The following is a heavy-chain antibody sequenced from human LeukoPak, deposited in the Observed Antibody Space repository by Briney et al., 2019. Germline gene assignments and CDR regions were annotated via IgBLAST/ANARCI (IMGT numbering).Heavy chain of an antibody. D-gene: IGHD3-16*01. CDR1: GFAFSTYS. J-gene: IGHJ3*02. CDR2: VGRTK. Sequence: PGGSLRLSCAASGFAFSTYSMNWVRQAPGEGLEWVSYVGRTKWYADSVKGRFTISRDNVKNSLDLQMNSLRVEDTAVYYCARDRDYAFDIWGQGTMVTVSS. V-gene: IGHV3-48*01. CDR3: ARDRDYAFDI.